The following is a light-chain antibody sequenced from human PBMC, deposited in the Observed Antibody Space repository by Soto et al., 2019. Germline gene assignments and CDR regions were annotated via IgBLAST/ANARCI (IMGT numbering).Light chain of an antibody. J-gene: IGLJ3*02. V-gene: IGLV2-14*01. CDR2: EVS. CDR3: SSTHRV. Sequence: QSALTQPASVSGSPGQSITISCTGTSSDVGGYNYVSWYQQHPGKAPKLMIYEVSNRPSGVSSRFSGSKSGNTASLTISGLQAEDEADYTSSSTHRVFGGGTKVTVL. CDR1: SSDVGGYNY.